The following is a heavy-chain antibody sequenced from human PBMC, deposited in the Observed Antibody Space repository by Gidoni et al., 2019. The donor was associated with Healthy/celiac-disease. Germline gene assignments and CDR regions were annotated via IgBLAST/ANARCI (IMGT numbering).Heavy chain of an antibody. CDR3: ARDPVTMVRGVIITGYYGMDV. CDR1: GFPFRSYS. J-gene: IGHJ6*02. Sequence: EVQLVESGGGLVQPGGSLSLSCAASGFPFRSYSMHWVRQAPGTGLEWVSYISSSSSTIYYADSVKGRFTISRDNAKNSLYLQMNSLRDEDTAVYYCARDPVTMVRGVIITGYYGMDVWGQGTTVTVSS. D-gene: IGHD3-10*01. V-gene: IGHV3-48*02. CDR2: ISSSSSTI.